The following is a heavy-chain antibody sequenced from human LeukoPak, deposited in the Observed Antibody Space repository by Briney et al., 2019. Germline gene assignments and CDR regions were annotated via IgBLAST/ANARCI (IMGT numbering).Heavy chain of an antibody. Sequence: PGGSLRLSCAASGFTFSSYGMHWVRQAPGKGLEWVAVISYDGSNKYYADSVKGRFTISRDNSKNTLYLQMSSLRAEDTAVYYCAKDGVTGFFDYWGQGTLVTVSS. CDR2: ISYDGSNK. CDR3: AKDGVTGFFDY. D-gene: IGHD7-27*01. J-gene: IGHJ4*02. V-gene: IGHV3-30*18. CDR1: GFTFSSYG.